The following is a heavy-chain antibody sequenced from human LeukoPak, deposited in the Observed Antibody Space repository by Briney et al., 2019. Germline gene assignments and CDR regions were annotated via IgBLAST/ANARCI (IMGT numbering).Heavy chain of an antibody. CDR2: INHSGST. D-gene: IGHD6-19*01. CDR1: GGSFSGYY. V-gene: IGHV4-34*01. J-gene: IGHJ4*02. Sequence: SETLSLTCAVYGGSFSGYYWSWIRQPPGKGLEWIGEINHSGSTNYNPSLKSRVTISVDTSKNRFSLKLSSVTAADTAVYYCARNIAVAGTGIDYWGQGTLVTVSS. CDR3: ARNIAVAGTGIDY.